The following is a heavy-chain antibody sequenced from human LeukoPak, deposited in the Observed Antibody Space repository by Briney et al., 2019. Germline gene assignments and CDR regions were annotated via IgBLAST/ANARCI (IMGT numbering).Heavy chain of an antibody. CDR2: IDPGDSDT. CDR3: ARRVGVPGTWAFDY. Sequence: GESLKISCKGSGYRFTTYWIGWVRQMPGKGLEWMGIIDPGDSDTRYSPSLQGQVTISADKSISTAYLQWSSLKASDTAIYYCARRVGVPGTWAFDYWGQGTLVTVSS. CDR1: GYRFTTYW. J-gene: IGHJ4*02. V-gene: IGHV5-51*01. D-gene: IGHD6-19*01.